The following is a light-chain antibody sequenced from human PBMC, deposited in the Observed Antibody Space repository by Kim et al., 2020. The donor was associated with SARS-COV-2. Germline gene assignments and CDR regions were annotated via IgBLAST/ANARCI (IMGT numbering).Light chain of an antibody. CDR1: QGISNY. V-gene: IGKV1-27*01. J-gene: IGKJ1*01. Sequence: ASVGDGVTITCRASQGISNYLAWYQQKPGRVPRVLIYSASTVLSGVPSRFSGSRSGTDFTLNISSLQPEDVATYYCQKYDSAPWTFGQGTKVDIK. CDR3: QKYDSAPWT. CDR2: SAS.